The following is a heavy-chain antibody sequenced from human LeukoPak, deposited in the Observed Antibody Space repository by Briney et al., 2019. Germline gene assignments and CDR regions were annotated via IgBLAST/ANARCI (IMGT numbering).Heavy chain of an antibody. CDR2: IIPIFGTA. V-gene: IGHV1-69*05. D-gene: IGHD1-26*01. J-gene: IGHJ4*02. Sequence: ASVKVSCKASGGTFSSYAISWVRQAPGQGLEWMGGIIPIFGTANYAQKFQGRVTITTDESTSTAYMELRSLRSEDTAVYYCARGFIVGATTLEFDYWGQGTLVTVSS. CDR1: GGTFSSYA. CDR3: ARGFIVGATTLEFDY.